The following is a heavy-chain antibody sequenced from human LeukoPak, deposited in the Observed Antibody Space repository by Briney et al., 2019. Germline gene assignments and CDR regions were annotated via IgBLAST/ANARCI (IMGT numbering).Heavy chain of an antibody. V-gene: IGHV3-11*01. J-gene: IGHJ4*01. D-gene: IGHD2-15*01. CDR1: GFTFSDFY. CDR2: ISGGGDTI. CDR3: ARVHCSGGGCSS. Sequence: GGSLRLSCAASGFTFSDFYMSWIRQAPGKRLEFISYISGGGDTIFYADSVKGRFTISRDNAKNSLYLQMNSLRAEDTAVYYCARVHCSGGGCSSWGHGTLVTVSS.